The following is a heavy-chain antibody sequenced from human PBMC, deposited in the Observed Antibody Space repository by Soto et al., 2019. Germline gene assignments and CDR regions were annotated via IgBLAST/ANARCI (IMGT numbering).Heavy chain of an antibody. CDR2: INPSGGST. D-gene: IGHD1-26*01. V-gene: IGHV1-46*01. J-gene: IGHJ4*02. CDR1: GYTFTSYY. Sequence: ASVKVSCKASGYTFTSYYMHWVRQAPGQGLEWMGIINPSGGSTSYAQKFQGRVTMTRDTSTSTVYMELSSLRSEDTAVYYCAVDKRGATSLYYFDYWGQGTLVTVSS. CDR3: AVDKRGATSLYYFDY.